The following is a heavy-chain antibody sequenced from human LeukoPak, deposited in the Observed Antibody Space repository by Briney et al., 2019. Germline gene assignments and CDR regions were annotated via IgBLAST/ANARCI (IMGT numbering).Heavy chain of an antibody. CDR3: ARVGAVAGAFDI. Sequence: PGGSLRLSCSASGFTFGTYGMTWVRQAPGKGLVWVSRIKSDGTTTSYADSVKGRFTISRDNAKNTLYLQMNSLRAEDTAVYYCARVGAVAGAFDIWGQGTMVTVSS. D-gene: IGHD6-19*01. CDR1: GFTFGTYG. CDR2: IKSDGTTT. J-gene: IGHJ3*02. V-gene: IGHV3-74*01.